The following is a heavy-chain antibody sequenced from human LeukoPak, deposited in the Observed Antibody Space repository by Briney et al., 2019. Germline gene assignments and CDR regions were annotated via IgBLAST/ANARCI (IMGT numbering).Heavy chain of an antibody. CDR1: GYTFNSYG. CDR3: AKDHTIRSFDS. D-gene: IGHD1-14*01. CDR2: IKVYNGDT. Sequence: ASVKVSCKASGYTFNSYGISWVRQAPGQGLEWMGWIKVYNGDTEYAQNLQGRVTVTTDTSTSTVYMELRSLRSDDTAVYYCAKDHTIRSFDSWGQGTLVTVSS. J-gene: IGHJ4*02. V-gene: IGHV1-18*01.